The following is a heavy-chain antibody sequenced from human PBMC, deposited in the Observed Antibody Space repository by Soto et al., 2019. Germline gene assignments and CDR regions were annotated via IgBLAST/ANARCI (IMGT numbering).Heavy chain of an antibody. D-gene: IGHD2-2*01. V-gene: IGHV3-33*01. Sequence: GGSLRLSCAACGFTFSSYGMHWVRHAPGKGLEWVAVIWYDGSNKYYADSVKGRFTISIDNSNNTRYLQLNSLRAEDTAVYYCARSPRRYCSSTNCPPQLGLLEGWFDPWGQGTLVTSPQ. J-gene: IGHJ5*02. CDR3: ARSPRRYCSSTNCPPQLGLLEGWFDP. CDR2: IWYDGSNK. CDR1: GFTFSSYG.